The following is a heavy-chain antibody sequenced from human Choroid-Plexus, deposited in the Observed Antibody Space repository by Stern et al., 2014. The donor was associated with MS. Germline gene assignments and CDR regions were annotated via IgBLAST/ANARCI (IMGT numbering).Heavy chain of an antibody. V-gene: IGHV3-30*18. Sequence: QVQLVESGGGVVQPGRPLRLSCVASGFTFGSCAMHWVRQAPGKGLEWVAGVSYDGSNKYYEDSVKGRFTISRDKSQNTLYMQMSSLRPEDTAVYYCAKDRQYLTYFFDHWGQGSLVTVSS. CDR1: GFTFGSCA. J-gene: IGHJ5*02. CDR3: AKDRQYLTYFFDH. D-gene: IGHD2/OR15-2a*01. CDR2: VSYDGSNK.